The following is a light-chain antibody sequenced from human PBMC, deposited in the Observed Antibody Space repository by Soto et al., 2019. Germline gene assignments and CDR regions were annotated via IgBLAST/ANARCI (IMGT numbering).Light chain of an antibody. CDR2: GAS. V-gene: IGKV3-20*01. CDR1: QSVSSNY. Sequence: EIVLTQSPGPRSLSPGERATLSCRASQSVSSNYLTWYQQKPGQAPRLLIYGASSRATGIPDRFSGSGSGTDFTLTISGLEPEDFAVYYCQHYGGSLYTFGQGTKLEIK. CDR3: QHYGGSLYT. J-gene: IGKJ2*01.